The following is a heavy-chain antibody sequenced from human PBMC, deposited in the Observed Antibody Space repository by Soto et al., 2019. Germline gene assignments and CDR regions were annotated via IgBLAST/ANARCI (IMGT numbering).Heavy chain of an antibody. CDR1: GFTFSSYG. V-gene: IGHV3-30*18. J-gene: IGHJ6*02. CDR2: ISYDGSNK. CDR3: AKTSSSSWYDGMDV. D-gene: IGHD6-13*01. Sequence: GGSLRLSCAASGFTFSSYGMHWVRQAPGKGLEWVAVISYDGSNKYYADSVKGRFTISRDNSKNTLYLQMNSLRAEDTAVYYCAKTSSSSWYDGMDVWGQGTTVTVSS.